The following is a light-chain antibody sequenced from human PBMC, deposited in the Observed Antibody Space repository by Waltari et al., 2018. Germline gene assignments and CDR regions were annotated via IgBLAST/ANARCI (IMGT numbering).Light chain of an antibody. V-gene: IGLV2-14*01. CDR3: SSYTSSSTWV. J-gene: IGLJ3*02. Sequence: QSALTQPASVSGSPGQSISVSCTGTSSDVDVYNYVSWYQQHPGKAPKLMIYEVSNRPSGISNRFSGSKSDNTASLTISVLQAEDEADYYCSSYTSSSTWVFGGGTKLTVL. CDR1: SSDVDVYNY. CDR2: EVS.